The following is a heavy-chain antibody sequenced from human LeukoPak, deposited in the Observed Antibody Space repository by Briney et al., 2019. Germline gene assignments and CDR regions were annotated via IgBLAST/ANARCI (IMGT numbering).Heavy chain of an antibody. J-gene: IGHJ4*02. CDR1: GFTFSRYW. V-gene: IGHV3-7*01. CDR2: IKEDGSEK. Sequence: GGSLRLSCAAAGFTFSRYWMSWVRQAKGKGLECVAKIKEDGSEKHYVDSVKGRFTISRDNAKNSLYLQMNSLRAKDTAVYYCARDYTGGWNDYWGQGTLVTVSS. CDR3: ARDYTGGWNDY. D-gene: IGHD7-27*01.